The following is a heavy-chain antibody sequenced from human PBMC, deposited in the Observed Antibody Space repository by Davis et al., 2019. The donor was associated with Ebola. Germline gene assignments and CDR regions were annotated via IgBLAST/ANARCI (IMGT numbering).Heavy chain of an antibody. CDR1: GFTFSIYA. J-gene: IGHJ4*02. D-gene: IGHD3-10*01. CDR3: AKGSYGSGSLFDY. CDR2: ISYDGSNK. V-gene: IGHV3-30-3*01. Sequence: PGGSLRLSCAASGFTFSIYAMHWVRQAPGKGLEWIGVISYDGSNKYHADSVKGRFTISRDNSKNTLYLQMNSLRAEDTAVYYCAKGSYGSGSLFDYWGQGTLVTVSS.